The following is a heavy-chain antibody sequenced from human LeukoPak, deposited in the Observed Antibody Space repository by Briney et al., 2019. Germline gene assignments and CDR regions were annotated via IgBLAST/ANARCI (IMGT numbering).Heavy chain of an antibody. CDR1: GFTFRSYS. CDR2: ISSSSGTI. V-gene: IGHV3-48*01. CDR3: ARGGSYYNEAFDI. D-gene: IGHD1-26*01. Sequence: GGSLRLSCAGSGFTFRSYSMNWVRQAPGKGLEWVSYISSSSGTIYYADSVKGRFTISRDNAKNSLYLRMNSLRAEDTAVYYCARGGSYYNEAFDIWGQGTMVTVSS. J-gene: IGHJ3*02.